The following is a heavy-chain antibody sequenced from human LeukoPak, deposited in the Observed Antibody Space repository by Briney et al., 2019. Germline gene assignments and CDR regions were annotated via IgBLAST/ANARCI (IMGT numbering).Heavy chain of an antibody. CDR3: ARGGAYDSSGYHFDY. Sequence: GESLKISCKGSGYSFTSYWIGWVRQMPGKGLGWMGMIYPGDSDTIYSPSFQGQVTISADKSISTAYLQWSSLKASDTAMYYCARGGAYDSSGYHFDYWGQGTLVTVSS. D-gene: IGHD3-22*01. J-gene: IGHJ4*02. CDR2: IYPGDSDT. CDR1: GYSFTSYW. V-gene: IGHV5-51*01.